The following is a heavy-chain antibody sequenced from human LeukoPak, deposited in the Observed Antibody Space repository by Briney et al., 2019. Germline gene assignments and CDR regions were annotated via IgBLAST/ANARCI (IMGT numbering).Heavy chain of an antibody. J-gene: IGHJ4*02. CDR3: ARQYSYGYYFDY. CDR1: GGSISSYY. D-gene: IGHD5-18*01. Sequence: SETLSLTCTVSGGSISSYYWSWIRQPPGKGLEWIGYIYYSGSTNYNPSLKSRVTISVDTSKNLFSLKLSSVTAADTAVYYCARQYSYGYYFDYWGQGTLVTVSS. CDR2: IYYSGST. V-gene: IGHV4-59*01.